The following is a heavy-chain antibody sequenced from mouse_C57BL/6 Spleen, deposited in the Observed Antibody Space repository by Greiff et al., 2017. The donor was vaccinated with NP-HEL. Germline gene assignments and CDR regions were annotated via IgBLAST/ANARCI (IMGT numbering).Heavy chain of an antibody. CDR2: IDPENGDT. D-gene: IGHD1-1*01. CDR3: TTPLNYYGSSHFDY. CDR1: GFNIKDDY. J-gene: IGHJ2*01. V-gene: IGHV14-4*01. Sequence: EVQLQQSGAELVRPGASVKLSCTASGFNIKDDYMHWVKQRPEQGLEWIGWIDPENGDTEYASKFQGKATITADTSSNTAYLQLSSLTSEDTAVYYCTTPLNYYGSSHFDYWGQGTTLTVSS.